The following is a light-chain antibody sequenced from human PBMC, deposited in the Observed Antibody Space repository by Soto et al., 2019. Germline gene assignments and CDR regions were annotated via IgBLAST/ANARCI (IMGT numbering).Light chain of an antibody. Sequence: DIQMTQSASSLSASVGYRVTITCRASQSISSYLNWYQQKQGKAPKLLIYAASSLQSGVPSRFSGSGYETDFNLTISSLQPEDFATYSCQQSYSTTWTFGQGTKVDIK. CDR3: QQSYSTTWT. CDR1: QSISSY. V-gene: IGKV1-39*01. J-gene: IGKJ1*01. CDR2: AAS.